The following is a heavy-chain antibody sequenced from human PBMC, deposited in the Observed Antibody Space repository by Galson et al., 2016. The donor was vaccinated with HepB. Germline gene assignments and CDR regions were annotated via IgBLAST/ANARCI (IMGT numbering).Heavy chain of an antibody. CDR3: AKDRLAAPYYDYVTDV. CDR2: ISYDGINS. Sequence: SLRLSCAASGFTFSNYGMHWVRQAPGKGLEWVALISYDGINSYYADSLKGRFTISRDNSKNTLYLQMNSLRAGDTGVYYCAKDRLAAPYYDYVTDVWGQGDPVTVSS. V-gene: IGHV3-30*18. J-gene: IGHJ6*02. D-gene: IGHD3-10*01. CDR1: GFTFSNYG.